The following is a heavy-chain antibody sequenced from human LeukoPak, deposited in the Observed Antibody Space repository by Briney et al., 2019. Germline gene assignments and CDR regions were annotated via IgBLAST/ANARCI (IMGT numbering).Heavy chain of an antibody. D-gene: IGHD4-17*01. V-gene: IGHV3-15*04. CDR2: IERKSDGGST. CDR1: GFTFSNAW. CDR3: TTLDCDYAPDY. J-gene: IGHJ4*02. Sequence: PGGSLRLSCAGSGFTFSNAWMSWVRQAPGKGLEWVGRIERKSDGGSTEYAARVIGRFTISRDDSKNTLFLQINSLKTEDTAVYYCTTLDCDYAPDYWGQGTLVTVSS.